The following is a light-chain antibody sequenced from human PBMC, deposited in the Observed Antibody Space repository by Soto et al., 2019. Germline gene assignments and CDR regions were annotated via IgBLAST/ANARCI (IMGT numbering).Light chain of an antibody. CDR3: QSYDSSLSGWV. CDR2: GNS. Sequence: QSVLTQPPSVSGAPGQRVTISCTESSSNIGAGYDVHWYQQLPGTAPKLLTYGNSNRPSGVPDRFSGSKSGTSASLAITGLQAEDEADYYCQSYDSSLSGWVFGGGTKVTVL. V-gene: IGLV1-40*01. J-gene: IGLJ3*02. CDR1: SSNIGAGYD.